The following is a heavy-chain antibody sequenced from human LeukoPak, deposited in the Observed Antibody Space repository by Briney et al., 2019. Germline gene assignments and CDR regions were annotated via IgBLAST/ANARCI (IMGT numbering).Heavy chain of an antibody. Sequence: PSETLSLTCTVSGGSISSYYWSWIRQPAGKGLEWIGYIYYSGSTNYNPSLKSRVTISVDTSKNQFSLKLSSVTAADTAVYYCARKRDGYNSLDYWGQGTLVTVSS. J-gene: IGHJ4*02. D-gene: IGHD5-24*01. V-gene: IGHV4-59*01. CDR1: GGSISSYY. CDR3: ARKRDGYNSLDY. CDR2: IYYSGST.